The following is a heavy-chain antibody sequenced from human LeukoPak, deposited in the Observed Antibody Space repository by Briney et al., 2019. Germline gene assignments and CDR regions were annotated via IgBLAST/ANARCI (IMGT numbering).Heavy chain of an antibody. V-gene: IGHV4-31*03. CDR2: IYYSDNT. D-gene: IGHD3-10*01. CDR3: TLTLVRGVIPLSYGMDV. Sequence: SETLSLTCTVSGGSISSRDSYWSWIRLLPGKGLEWIGYIYYSDNTYYNPSLESRVTISMDTSKNQFSLRLSSVTAADTAVYYCTLTLVRGVIPLSYGMDVWGQGTTVTVSS. CDR1: GGSISSRDSY. J-gene: IGHJ6*02.